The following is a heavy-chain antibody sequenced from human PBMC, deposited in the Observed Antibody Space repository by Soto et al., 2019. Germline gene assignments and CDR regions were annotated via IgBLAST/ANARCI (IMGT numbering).Heavy chain of an antibody. CDR1: GGSISSSSYY. Sequence: SETLSLTYTVSGGSISSSSYYWGWIRQPPGKGLEWIGSIYYSGSTYYNPSLKSRGTISVDTSKNQFSLKLSSVTAADTAVYYCARLRRYSSSSGGGRNYYYYGMDVWGQGTTVT. J-gene: IGHJ6*02. CDR3: ARLRRYSSSSGGGRNYYYYGMDV. CDR2: IYYSGST. D-gene: IGHD6-6*01. V-gene: IGHV4-39*01.